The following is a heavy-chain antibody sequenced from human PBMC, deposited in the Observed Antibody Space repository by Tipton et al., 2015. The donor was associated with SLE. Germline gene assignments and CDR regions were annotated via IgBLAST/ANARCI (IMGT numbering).Heavy chain of an antibody. CDR3: ARGDGYCTGGVCYTRAFDI. CDR1: GFTFDDYA. D-gene: IGHD2-8*02. J-gene: IGHJ3*02. V-gene: IGHV3-9*03. Sequence: SLRLSCAASGFTFDDYAMHWVRQAPGKGLEWVSGISWNSGSIGYADSVKGRFTISRDNAKNSLYLQMNSLRAEDMALYYCARGDGYCTGGVCYTRAFDIWGQGTMVTVSS. CDR2: ISWNSGSI.